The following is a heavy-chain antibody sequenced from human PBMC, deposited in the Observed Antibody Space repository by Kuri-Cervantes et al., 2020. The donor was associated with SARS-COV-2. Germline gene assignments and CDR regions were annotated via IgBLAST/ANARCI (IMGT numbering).Heavy chain of an antibody. Sequence: GGSLRLSCAASGFTFSSYAMSWVRQAPGKGLEWVSVIYSGGSSTYYADSVKGRFTISRDNSKNTLYLQMNSLRAEDTAVCYCARDTVRGVIRYYFDYWGQGTLVTVSS. J-gene: IGHJ4*02. D-gene: IGHD3-16*02. CDR3: ARDTVRGVIRYYFDY. V-gene: IGHV3-23*03. CDR2: IYSGGSST. CDR1: GFTFSSYA.